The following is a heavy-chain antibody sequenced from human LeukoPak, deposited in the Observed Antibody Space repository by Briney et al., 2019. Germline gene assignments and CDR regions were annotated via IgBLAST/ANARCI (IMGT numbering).Heavy chain of an antibody. CDR2: ISSSGSTI. CDR3: AREPYDYVWGSYGPGDY. J-gene: IGHJ4*02. D-gene: IGHD3-16*01. CDR1: GFTFSSYE. V-gene: IGHV3-48*03. Sequence: PGGSLRLSCAASGFTFSSYEMNWVRQAPGKGLEWVSYISSSGSTIYYADSVKGRFTISRDNAKNLLYLQMNSLRAEDTAVYYCAREPYDYVWGSYGPGDYWGQGTLVTVSS.